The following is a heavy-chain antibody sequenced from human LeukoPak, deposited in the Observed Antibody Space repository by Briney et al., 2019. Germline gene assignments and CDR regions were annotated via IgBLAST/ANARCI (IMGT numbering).Heavy chain of an antibody. D-gene: IGHD3-9*01. Sequence: SETLSLTCTVSGGSISSSSYYWGWIRQPPRKGLEWIGSIYYSGSTYYNPSLKSRVTISVDTSKNQFSLKLSSVTAADTAVYYCLSYYDILTGYFQWGQGTLVTVSS. J-gene: IGHJ4*02. CDR2: IYYSGST. V-gene: IGHV4-39*01. CDR1: GGSISSSSYY. CDR3: LSYYDILTGYFQ.